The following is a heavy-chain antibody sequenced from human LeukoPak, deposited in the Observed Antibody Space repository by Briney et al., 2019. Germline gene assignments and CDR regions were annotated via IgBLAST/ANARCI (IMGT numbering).Heavy chain of an antibody. CDR3: ATDRDSSRQKRFDY. CDR1: GISLSNYG. CDR2: ISGSGGGT. V-gene: IGHV3-23*01. J-gene: IGHJ4*02. D-gene: IGHD6-13*01. Sequence: QPGGSLRLSCAVSGISLSNYGMSWVRQAPGKGLEWVAGISGSGGGTNYADSVKGRFTISRDNPKNTLYLQMNRLRAEDTAVYYCATDRDSSRQKRFDYWGQGTLVTVSS.